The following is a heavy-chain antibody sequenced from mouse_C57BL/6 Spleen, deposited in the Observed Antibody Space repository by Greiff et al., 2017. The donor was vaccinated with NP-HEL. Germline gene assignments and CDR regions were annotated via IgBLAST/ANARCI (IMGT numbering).Heavy chain of an antibody. D-gene: IGHD2-4*01. CDR2: IYPRSGNT. CDR1: GYTFTSYG. CDR3: ARGDYYDYDSYAMGY. Sequence: VKLVESGAELARPGASVKLSCKASGYTFTSYGISWVKQRTGQGLEWIGEIYPRSGNTYYNEKFKGKATLTADKSSSTAYMELRSLTSEDSAVYFCARGDYYDYDSYAMGYWGQGTSVTVSS. J-gene: IGHJ4*01. V-gene: IGHV1-81*01.